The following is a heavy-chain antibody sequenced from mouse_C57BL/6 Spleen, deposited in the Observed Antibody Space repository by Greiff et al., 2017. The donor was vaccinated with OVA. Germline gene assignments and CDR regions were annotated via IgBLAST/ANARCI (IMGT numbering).Heavy chain of an antibody. D-gene: IGHD1-1*01. Sequence: VQLQQSGPELVKPGASVKISCKASGYTFTDYYMNWVKQSHGKSLEWIGDINPNNGGTSYNQKFKGKATLTVDKSSSTAYMELRSLTSEDSAVYYCARRGYGSSYEGAMDYWGQGTSVTVSS. J-gene: IGHJ4*01. CDR3: ARRGYGSSYEGAMDY. CDR1: GYTFTDYY. V-gene: IGHV1-26*01. CDR2: INPNNGGT.